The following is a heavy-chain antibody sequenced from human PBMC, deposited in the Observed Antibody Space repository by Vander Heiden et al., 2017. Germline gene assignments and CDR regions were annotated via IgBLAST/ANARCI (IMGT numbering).Heavy chain of an antibody. CDR1: GFMCRDYY. Sequence: QEQLVESGGGLVKPGGYLSLSCAASGFMCRDYYMSWIRQAPGKGLEWVSYISSSGSTRLYADSLKGRFTIARDNADNSLYLEMSGLRAEDTAVYYCARDNMGTGTFDYWGQGTLVTVSS. D-gene: IGHD1-1*01. CDR2: ISSSGSTR. V-gene: IGHV3-11*01. CDR3: ARDNMGTGTFDY. J-gene: IGHJ4*02.